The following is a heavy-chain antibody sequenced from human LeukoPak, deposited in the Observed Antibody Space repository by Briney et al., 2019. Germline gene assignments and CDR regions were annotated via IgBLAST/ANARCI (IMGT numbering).Heavy chain of an antibody. CDR1: GFTFSSNG. J-gene: IGHJ6*02. D-gene: IGHD3-10*01. CDR2: ISYDGSNK. V-gene: IGHV3-30*18. Sequence: GGSLRLSCAASGFTFSSNGMHWVRKAPGKGLEWVAVISYDGSNKYYADSVKGRFTISRDNSKNTLYLQMNSLRAEDTAVYYCAKVGDYGPGSYMDYYYYGMDVWGQGTTVTVSS. CDR3: AKVGDYGPGSYMDYYYYGMDV.